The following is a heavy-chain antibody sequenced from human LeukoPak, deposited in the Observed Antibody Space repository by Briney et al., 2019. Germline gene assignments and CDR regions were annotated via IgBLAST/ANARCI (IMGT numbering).Heavy chain of an antibody. Sequence: QTGGSLRLSCTVSSFSLSSYAMSWVRRAPGKGLEWVSATSSSDDGKYYADSVRGRFTISRDNSRNTMYLQMNSLRAEDAAVYYCAKAPVTSCRGAFCYPFDSWGQGTLVTVSS. CDR3: AKAPVTSCRGAFCYPFDS. CDR2: TSSSDDGK. CDR1: SFSLSSYA. V-gene: IGHV3-23*01. J-gene: IGHJ4*02. D-gene: IGHD2-15*01.